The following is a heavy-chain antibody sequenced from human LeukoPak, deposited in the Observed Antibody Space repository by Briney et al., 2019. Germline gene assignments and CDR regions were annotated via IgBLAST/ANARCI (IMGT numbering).Heavy chain of an antibody. V-gene: IGHV3-30*02. CDR1: GFTFSSYG. CDR3: GTHYYDSSGYYSPDY. Sequence: GGSLRLSCAASGFTFSSYGMHWVRQAPGKGLEWVAVIWYDGSNKYYADSVKGRFTISRDNSKNTLYLQMNSLRAEDTAVYYCGTHYYDSSGYYSPDYWGQGTLVTVSS. J-gene: IGHJ4*02. CDR2: IWYDGSNK. D-gene: IGHD3-22*01.